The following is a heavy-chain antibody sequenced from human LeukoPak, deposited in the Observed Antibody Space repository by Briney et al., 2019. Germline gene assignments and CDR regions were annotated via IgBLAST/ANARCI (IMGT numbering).Heavy chain of an antibody. CDR3: AKNAGSGSNWFDP. J-gene: IGHJ5*02. CDR1: GVTVSTNY. CDR2: IYSDGRT. Sequence: PGGSLRLSCAASGVTVSTNYMSWVRQAPGKGLEWVSEIYSDGRTYYAASVKGRFSISRDNAKNSLYLQMNSLRAEDTALYYCAKNAGSGSNWFDPWGQGTLVTVSS. D-gene: IGHD3-10*01. V-gene: IGHV3-53*05.